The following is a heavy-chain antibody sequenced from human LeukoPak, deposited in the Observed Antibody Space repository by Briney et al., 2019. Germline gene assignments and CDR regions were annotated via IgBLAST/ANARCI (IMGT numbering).Heavy chain of an antibody. CDR2: IWNDGSNT. CDR1: GFTFSSYG. V-gene: IGHV3-33*01. CDR3: ATLLQGDGMDV. Sequence: PGGSLRLSCAASGFTFSSYGMHWVRQAPGKGLEWVAVIWNDGSNTYYADSVKGRFTISRDNSKNSLYLQMNSLRAEDTAIYYCATLLQGDGMDVWGKGTTVTVSS. D-gene: IGHD4-11*01. J-gene: IGHJ6*04.